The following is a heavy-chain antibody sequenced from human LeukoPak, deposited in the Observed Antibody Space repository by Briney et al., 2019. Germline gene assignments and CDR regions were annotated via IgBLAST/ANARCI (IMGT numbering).Heavy chain of an antibody. D-gene: IGHD2-15*01. Sequence: SETLSLTCTVSGGSISSSSYYWGWIRQPPGKGLEWIGSIYYSGSTYYNPSLKSRVTISVDTSKNQFSLKLSSVTAADTAVYYCARDDGCSGGSCVDYWGQGTLVTVSS. J-gene: IGHJ4*02. CDR2: IYYSGST. V-gene: IGHV4-39*02. CDR1: GGSISSSSYY. CDR3: ARDDGCSGGSCVDY.